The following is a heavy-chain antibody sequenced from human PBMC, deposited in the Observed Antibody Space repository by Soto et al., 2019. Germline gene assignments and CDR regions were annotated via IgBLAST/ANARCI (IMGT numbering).Heavy chain of an antibody. V-gene: IGHV1-2*04. CDR2: INPNSGGT. CDR1: GYTFTGYY. D-gene: IGHD2-21*02. Sequence: VASVKVSCKASGYTFTGYYMHWVRQAPGQGLEWMGWINPNSGGTNYAQKFQGWVTMTRDTSISTAYMELSRLRSDDTAVYYCARGGHIVVVTAIHWFDPWGQGTLVTVSS. J-gene: IGHJ5*02. CDR3: ARGGHIVVVTAIHWFDP.